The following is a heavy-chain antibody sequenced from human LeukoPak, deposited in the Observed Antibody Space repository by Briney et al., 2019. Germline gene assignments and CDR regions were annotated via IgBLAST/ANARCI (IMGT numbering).Heavy chain of an antibody. D-gene: IGHD3-22*01. Sequence: GGSLRLSCAASGFTFSIYAMSWVRQAPGKGLQWVSSITSRGESTWYVDSVRGRFTITRDNSENTLYLQMHSLRAEDTAVYYCTKDSSGYTSGYFDYWGQGTLVTVSS. J-gene: IGHJ4*02. CDR1: GFTFSIYA. CDR3: TKDSSGYTSGYFDY. V-gene: IGHV3-23*01. CDR2: ITSRGEST.